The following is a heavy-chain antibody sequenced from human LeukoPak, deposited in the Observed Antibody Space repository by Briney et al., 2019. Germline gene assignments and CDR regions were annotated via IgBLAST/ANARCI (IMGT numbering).Heavy chain of an antibody. CDR2: INHSGST. V-gene: IGHV4-34*01. D-gene: IGHD6-6*01. J-gene: IGHJ6*03. CDR3: ARGHSSSSSTYYYYCMDV. CDR1: GGSFSGYY. Sequence: SETLSLTCAVYGGSFSGYYWSWIRQPPGKGLEWIGEINHSGSTNYNPSLKSRVTISVDTSKNQFSLKLSSVTAADTAVYYCARGHSSSSSTYYYYCMDVWGKGTTVTVSS.